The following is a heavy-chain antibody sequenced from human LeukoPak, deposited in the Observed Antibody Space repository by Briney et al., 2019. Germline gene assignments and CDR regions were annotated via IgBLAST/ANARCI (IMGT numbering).Heavy chain of an antibody. J-gene: IGHJ3*02. CDR2: IIPIFGTA. D-gene: IGHD1-1*01. V-gene: IGHV1-69*06. Sequence: SVKVSCKASGGTFSSYAISWVRLAPGQGLEWMGGIIPIFGTANYAQKFQGRVTITADKSTSTAYMELSSLRSEDTAVYYCARDLGADNWNDGWSFGAFDIWGQGTMVTVSS. CDR1: GGTFSSYA. CDR3: ARDLGADNWNDGWSFGAFDI.